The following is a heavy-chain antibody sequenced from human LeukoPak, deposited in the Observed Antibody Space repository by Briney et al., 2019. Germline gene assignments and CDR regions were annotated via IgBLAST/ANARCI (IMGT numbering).Heavy chain of an antibody. J-gene: IGHJ4*02. CDR1: GFTFSSYE. CDR2: ISRSGGTI. Sequence: GGSLRLPCAASGFTFSSYEMNWVRQAPGQGLEWVSYISRSGGTIYYADSVKGRFTISRDNAKNSLYLQMNSLRAEDTAVYYCARYHYDSSGYYYALDYWGQGTLVTVSS. CDR3: ARYHYDSSGYYYALDY. D-gene: IGHD3-22*01. V-gene: IGHV3-48*03.